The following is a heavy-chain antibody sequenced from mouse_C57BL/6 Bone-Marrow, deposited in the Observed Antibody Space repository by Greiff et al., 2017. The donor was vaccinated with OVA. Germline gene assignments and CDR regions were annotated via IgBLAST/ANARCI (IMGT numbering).Heavy chain of an antibody. CDR3: ARRGYSNYERRAWFAY. CDR1: GYTFTSYG. D-gene: IGHD2-5*01. J-gene: IGHJ3*01. CDR2: IYPRSGNT. Sequence: QVQLQQSGAELARPGASVKLSCKASGYTFTSYGISWVKQRTGQGLEWIGEIYPRSGNTYYNEKFKGKATLTADKSSSTAYMELRSLTSEDSAVYFGARRGYSNYERRAWFAYWGQGTLVTVSA. V-gene: IGHV1-81*01.